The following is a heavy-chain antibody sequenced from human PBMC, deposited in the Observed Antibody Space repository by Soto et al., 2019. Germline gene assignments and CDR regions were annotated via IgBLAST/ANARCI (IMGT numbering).Heavy chain of an antibody. D-gene: IGHD2-15*01. CDR3: ARVGYCSGGSCLDY. CDR2: IYYSGST. V-gene: IGHV4-59*01. CDR1: GGSISSYY. Sequence: QVQLQESGPGLVKPSETLSLTCTVSGGSISSYYWNWIRQPPGKGLEWIGYIYYSGSTNYNPSLKSRVTISVDTSKNQFSLKLSSVTAADTAVYYCARVGYCSGGSCLDYWGQGTLVTVSS. J-gene: IGHJ4*02.